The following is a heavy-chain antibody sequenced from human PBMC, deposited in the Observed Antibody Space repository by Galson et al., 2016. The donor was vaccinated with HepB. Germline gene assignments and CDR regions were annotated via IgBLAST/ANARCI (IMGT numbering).Heavy chain of an antibody. CDR2: ISGSGGST. V-gene: IGHV3-23*01. J-gene: IGHJ5*02. CDR1: GFNFSSYA. Sequence: SLRLSCAASGFNFSSYAMSWVRQAPGKGLEWVSAISGSGGSTYYADSVKGRFTISRDNSKNTLNLHMNTLRAEDTAIYSCAKEGPVGGYGKNWFAPWGQGTLVTVSS. D-gene: IGHD3-16*01. CDR3: AKEGPVGGYGKNWFAP.